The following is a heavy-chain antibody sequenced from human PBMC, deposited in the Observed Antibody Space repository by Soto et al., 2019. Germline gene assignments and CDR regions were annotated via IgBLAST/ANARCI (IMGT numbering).Heavy chain of an antibody. V-gene: IGHV3-7*05. CDR1: GLTFSTSW. D-gene: IGHD5-18*01. CDR2: IKQDGSEK. J-gene: IGHJ4*02. Sequence: EVQLVESGGGLVQPGGSLRLSCAASGLTFSTSWMSWVRQAPGKGLEWVANIKQDGSEKYYLVSLKGRFTISRDNTTNSLYLQMNCLRGEDTAVYYCASLRGVYSDGFHFDYWGQGTLFTVSS. CDR3: ASLRGVYSDGFHFDY.